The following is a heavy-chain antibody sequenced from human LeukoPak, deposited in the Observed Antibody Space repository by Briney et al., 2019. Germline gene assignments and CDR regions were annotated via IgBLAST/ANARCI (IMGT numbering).Heavy chain of an antibody. D-gene: IGHD6-13*01. V-gene: IGHV3-53*01. J-gene: IGHJ4*02. CDR3: ARDLPKAAGDEAY. CDR1: GFTVSSNY. Sequence: GGSLRLSCAASGFTVSSNYMTWVRQAPGKGLEWVSVLYSGGSTYYIDSVKGRFTISRDNSKNTLYLQMNSLRAEDTAVYYCARDLPKAAGDEAYWGQGTLVTVSS. CDR2: LYSGGST.